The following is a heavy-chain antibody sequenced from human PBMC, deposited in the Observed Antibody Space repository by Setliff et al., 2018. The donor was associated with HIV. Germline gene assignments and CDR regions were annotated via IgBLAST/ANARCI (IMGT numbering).Heavy chain of an antibody. CDR3: ARESQGSYYGMDV. V-gene: IGHV3-20*04. CDR2: INYNGVNT. J-gene: IGHJ6*02. Sequence: GGSLRLSCAGSGFIFEDYAMHWVRQAPGKGLEWVSGINYNGVNTYYVDSVKGRFTISRDNAKKMLYVQMNSLRAEDTAVYYCARESQGSYYGMDVWGQGTTVTVSS. CDR1: GFIFEDYA.